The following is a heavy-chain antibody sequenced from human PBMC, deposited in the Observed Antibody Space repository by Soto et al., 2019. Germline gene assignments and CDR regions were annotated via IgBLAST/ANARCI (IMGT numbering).Heavy chain of an antibody. D-gene: IGHD4-17*01. CDR1: GFTFNSYG. Sequence: HVQLVESGGGVVRPGRSLRLTCAASGFTFNSYGMHWVHQAPGKGLEWVAVVSYDGINKHYADSVKGRFTISRDNSQNSLFLQMNSLKTEDTAVYYCARGDGDYDPLDYWGQGTLVTVSS. CDR2: VSYDGINK. J-gene: IGHJ4*02. CDR3: ARGDGDYDPLDY. V-gene: IGHV3-30*03.